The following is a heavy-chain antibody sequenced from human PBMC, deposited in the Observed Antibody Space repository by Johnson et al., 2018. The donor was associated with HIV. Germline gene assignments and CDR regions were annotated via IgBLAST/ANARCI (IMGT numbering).Heavy chain of an antibody. CDR2: ISYDGSNK. J-gene: IGHJ3*01. CDR1: GFAFSSYA. CDR3: ALERGGDSAFDF. D-gene: IGHD3-16*01. V-gene: IGHV3-30*04. Sequence: VQLVESGGGLVKPGGSLRLSCAASGFAFSSYAVHWVRQAPGKGLEWVAVISYDGSNKYYADSVKGRFTIFRDNSENTLYLQMNSLRAEDTALYYCALERGGDSAFDFWGQGTMVTVSS.